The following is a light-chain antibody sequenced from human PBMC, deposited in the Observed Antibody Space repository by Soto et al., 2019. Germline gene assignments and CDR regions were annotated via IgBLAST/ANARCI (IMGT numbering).Light chain of an antibody. Sequence: VSLAVSIKERTTINCKSSQSVLYSSNNKNYLAWYQQKPGQPHKLLIYWASTRESGVPDRFSGSGSGTDLTITISSLQAEDVVVYYCEEYYITLLTFGEVTMVDVK. CDR3: EEYYITLLT. V-gene: IGKV4-1*01. J-gene: IGKJ4*01. CDR2: WAS. CDR1: QSVLYSSNNKNY.